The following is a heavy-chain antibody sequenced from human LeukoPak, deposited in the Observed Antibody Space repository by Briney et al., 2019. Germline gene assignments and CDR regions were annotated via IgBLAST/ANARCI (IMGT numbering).Heavy chain of an antibody. CDR1: GFTFSSYE. CDR3: ARSVFGVAKPMDV. CDR2: IRSSGRPT. J-gene: IGHJ6*02. V-gene: IGHV3-48*03. Sequence: AGSLRLSCAVSGFTFSSYEMNWVRQAPGKGLEWVSYIRSSGRPTYYADSVKGRFTISRDNAKNSLYLQMNSLRAEDTAVYYCARSVFGVAKPMDVWGQGTTVTVFS. D-gene: IGHD3-3*01.